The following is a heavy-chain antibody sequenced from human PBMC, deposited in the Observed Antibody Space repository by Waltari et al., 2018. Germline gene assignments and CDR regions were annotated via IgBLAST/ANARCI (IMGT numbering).Heavy chain of an antibody. J-gene: IGHJ4*02. CDR3: ARWALFRGVDY. CDR2: INHRGCT. CDR1: GGSFSGYY. Sequence: QVQLQQWGAGLLKPSETLSLTCAVYGGSFSGYYWSWIRQPPGKELEWMGEINHRGCTNYNPTLKSRVTISVDTSKNPFAQTVISVSAADTSVYYCARWALFRGVDYWGQGTLFTVSS. V-gene: IGHV4-34*01.